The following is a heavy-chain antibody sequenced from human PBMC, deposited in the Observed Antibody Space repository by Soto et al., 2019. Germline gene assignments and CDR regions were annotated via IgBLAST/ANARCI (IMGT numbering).Heavy chain of an antibody. D-gene: IGHD3-10*01. CDR3: ANPAYGPSFDI. CDR1: GFTFSNYA. Sequence: EVQLLESGGGLVQPGGSLRLSCAASGFTFSNYAMTWVRQAPGKGLEWVSGISSSDGSTYYADSVKGRFTISRDNSKSTLYLQMNSLRGEDTAVYYCANPAYGPSFDIWGQGTMVTVSS. V-gene: IGHV3-23*01. J-gene: IGHJ3*02. CDR2: ISSSDGST.